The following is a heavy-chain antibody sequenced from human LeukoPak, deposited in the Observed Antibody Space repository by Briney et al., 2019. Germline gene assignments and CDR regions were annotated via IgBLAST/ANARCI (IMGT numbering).Heavy chain of an antibody. CDR1: GFTFSSYW. V-gene: IGHV3-74*01. D-gene: IGHD6-13*01. J-gene: IGHJ4*02. CDR2: INSDGSST. CDR3: ARVSIAAAGGIDY. Sequence: PGGSLRLSCAASGFTFSSYWMHWVRQAPGKGLVWVSRINSDGSSTSYADSVKGRFTISRDNAKNTLYLQMNSVRAEDTAVYYCARVSIAAAGGIDYWGQGTLVTVSS.